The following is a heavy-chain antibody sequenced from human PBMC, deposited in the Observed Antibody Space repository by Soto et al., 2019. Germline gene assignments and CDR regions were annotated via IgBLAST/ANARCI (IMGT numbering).Heavy chain of an antibody. Sequence: GRSIRLSCGAGGFTFCRYSINCVRKAPGKGLEWVSSISSSSSYIYYADSVKGRFTISRDNAKNSLYLQMNSLRAEDTAVYYCARHPERIARIGWFDPWGQGTLVTDSS. D-gene: IGHD6-13*01. CDR3: ARHPERIARIGWFDP. V-gene: IGHV3-21*01. J-gene: IGHJ5*02. CDR2: ISSSSSYI. CDR1: GFTFCRYS.